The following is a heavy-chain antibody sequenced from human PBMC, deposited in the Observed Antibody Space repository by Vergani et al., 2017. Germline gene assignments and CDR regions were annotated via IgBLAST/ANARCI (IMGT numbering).Heavy chain of an antibody. Sequence: QVHLLESGPGLVKPSETLSLTCSVSGDSMNTYYWTWIRQPPGKGLEWIGYIYDSGDTKYNPSLKSRVTMSLDTSKNQFSLNLTSVTAADTAVYYCATGAGPFDIWGQGTLVTVSS. CDR3: ATGAGPFDI. V-gene: IGHV4-59*12. D-gene: IGHD7-27*01. J-gene: IGHJ4*02. CDR2: IYDSGDT. CDR1: GDSMNTYY.